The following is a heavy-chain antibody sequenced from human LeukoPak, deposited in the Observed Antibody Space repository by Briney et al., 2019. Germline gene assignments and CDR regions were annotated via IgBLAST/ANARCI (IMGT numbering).Heavy chain of an antibody. CDR3: AREGPSEAVAFDI. V-gene: IGHV4-30-4*01. Sequence: PSQTLSLTCSVSGGSISSGDYYWSWIRQPPGKGLEWIGYIYYTGSTYSNPSLKSRVTISVGTSKNQFSLKLSSVTAADTAVYYCAREGPSEAVAFDIWGQGTMVTVSS. J-gene: IGHJ3*02. CDR1: GGSISSGDYY. CDR2: IYYTGST. D-gene: IGHD2-15*01.